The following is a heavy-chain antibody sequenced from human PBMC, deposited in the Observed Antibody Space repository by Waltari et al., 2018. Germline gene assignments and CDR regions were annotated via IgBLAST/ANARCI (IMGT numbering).Heavy chain of an antibody. V-gene: IGHV4-34*01. J-gene: IGHJ4*02. CDR3: ARVRDHCFDY. CDR1: GGSFSGHY. CDR2: IKHRRGT. Sequence: QVQLQQWGAGLLKPSETLSLTCAAYGGSFSGHYGSWFRQPPGKGLEWVGEIKHRRGTNYNPSLKSRVTISLDTSKNQFSLKLSSVTAADTAVYYCARVRDHCFDYWGQGTLVTVSS. D-gene: IGHD2-15*01.